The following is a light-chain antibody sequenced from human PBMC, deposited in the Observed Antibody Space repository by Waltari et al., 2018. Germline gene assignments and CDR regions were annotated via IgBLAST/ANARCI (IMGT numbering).Light chain of an antibody. J-gene: IGLJ3*02. CDR1: AGAVTRGNY. V-gene: IGLV7-43*01. CDR2: STT. Sequence: QTVVTQEPSLTVSPGGAVTLTCASSAGAVTRGNYPNWIQQKPGQVPRSLIHSTTNRHSWTPARFSGSLLGGKAALTLSGVQPEDEAEYYCLLYDGSDQAFGGGTKLTVL. CDR3: LLYDGSDQA.